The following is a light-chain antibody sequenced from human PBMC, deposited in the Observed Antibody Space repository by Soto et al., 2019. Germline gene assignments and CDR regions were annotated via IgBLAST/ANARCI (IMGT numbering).Light chain of an antibody. Sequence: EIVMTQSPATLSVSPGERATLSCRASQSVSSNLAWYQHKPGQAPRLLIYGASTRATGIPARFSGSGSGTDFTLTISSLEPEDFAVHYCQQRSNWPRTFGQGTRLEI. CDR3: QQRSNWPRT. J-gene: IGKJ5*01. CDR1: QSVSSN. V-gene: IGKV3-15*01. CDR2: GAS.